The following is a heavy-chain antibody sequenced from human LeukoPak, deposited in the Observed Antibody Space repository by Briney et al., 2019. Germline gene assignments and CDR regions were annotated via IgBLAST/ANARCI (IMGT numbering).Heavy chain of an antibody. CDR2: ISSSSSTI. V-gene: IGHV3-48*04. CDR1: GFTFSSYS. Sequence: PGGSLRLSCAASGFTFSSYSMNWVRQAPGKGLEWVSYISSSSSTIYYADSVKGRFTISRDNAKNSLYLQMNSLRAEDTAVYYCARGCGGDCPNAEYFHHWGQGTLVTVSS. D-gene: IGHD2-21*02. J-gene: IGHJ1*01. CDR3: ARGCGGDCPNAEYFHH.